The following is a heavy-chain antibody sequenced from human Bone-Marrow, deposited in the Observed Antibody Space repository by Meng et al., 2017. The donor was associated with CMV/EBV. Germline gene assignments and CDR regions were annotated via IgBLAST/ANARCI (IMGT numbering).Heavy chain of an antibody. CDR3: ARDALNWNFDY. Sequence: ASVKVSCKATGYTFTNYGITWVRQAPGQGLEWMGWISTYSGNTNYAQRLQGRVTMTTDTSTSTAYMSLRRLGSDDTAVYFRARDALNWNFDYWGQGTRVTVSS. CDR2: ISTYSGNT. V-gene: IGHV1-18*01. J-gene: IGHJ4*02. D-gene: IGHD1-1*01. CDR1: GYTFTNYG.